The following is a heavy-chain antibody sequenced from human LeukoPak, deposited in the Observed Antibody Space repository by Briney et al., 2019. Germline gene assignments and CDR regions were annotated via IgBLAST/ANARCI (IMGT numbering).Heavy chain of an antibody. Sequence: GGSLRLSCAASGFTLNTFAMHWVRQAPGRGLEWVAVISHDSSNYYYADSVKGRFTISRDNSKNTLYLQMNSLRAEDTAVYYCARTQRDSSGYFLGGYYYYGMDVWGQGTTVTVSS. CDR2: ISHDSSNY. V-gene: IGHV3-30-3*01. CDR3: ARTQRDSSGYFLGGYYYYGMDV. J-gene: IGHJ6*02. D-gene: IGHD3-22*01. CDR1: GFTLNTFA.